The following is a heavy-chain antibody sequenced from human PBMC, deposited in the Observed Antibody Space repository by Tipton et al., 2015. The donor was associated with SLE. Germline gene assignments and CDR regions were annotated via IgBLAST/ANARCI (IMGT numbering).Heavy chain of an antibody. CDR1: DGSLSGYY. J-gene: IGHJ2*01. CDR3: AREFLNPVTTVHYYFDL. Sequence: LRLSCTVFDGSLSGYYWAWLRQSPGKGLEWIGEISHDGGANYNPSLESRGTISLETSKIHFSLKLISVTAADTAVYYCAREFLNPVTTVHYYFDLWGRGTLVTVSS. D-gene: IGHD4-11*01. CDR2: ISHDGGA. V-gene: IGHV4-34*01.